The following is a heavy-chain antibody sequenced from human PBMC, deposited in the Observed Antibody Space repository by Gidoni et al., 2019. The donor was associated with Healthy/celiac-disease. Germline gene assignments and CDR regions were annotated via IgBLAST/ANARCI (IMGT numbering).Heavy chain of an antibody. J-gene: IGHJ4*02. CDR2: FYYSGS. CDR3: ARLPMTGGFDY. V-gene: IGHV4-39*01. CDR1: GGSISSSSSY. Sequence: QLQLQESGPALVKPSETLSLTCTFPGGSISSSSSYWGWLRQPPGKGLEWFGSFYYSGSYYNPSLKSRVTISGDTSKNQFYLRLSSVTAADTAVYYCARLPMTGGFDYWGQGTLVTVSS. D-gene: IGHD3-9*01.